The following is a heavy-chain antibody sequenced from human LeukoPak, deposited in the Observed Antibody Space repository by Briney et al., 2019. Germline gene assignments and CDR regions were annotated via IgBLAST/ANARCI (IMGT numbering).Heavy chain of an antibody. CDR2: INPHSGGT. CDR3: ARDTSEGDYAWWFDP. J-gene: IGHJ5*02. Sequence: ASVKVSCKASGYTFTDYYMHWVRQAPGQGLEWMGWINPHSGGTDHAQKFQGRVTMTRDTSISTAYMELSRLRSDDTAVYFCARDTSEGDYAWWFDPWGQGTLVTVAS. CDR1: GYTFTDYY. D-gene: IGHD3-16*01. V-gene: IGHV1-2*02.